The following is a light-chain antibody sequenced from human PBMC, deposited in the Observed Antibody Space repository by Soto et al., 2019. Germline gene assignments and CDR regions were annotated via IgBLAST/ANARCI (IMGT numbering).Light chain of an antibody. Sequence: EIVLTQSPAILSLSPGERATLSCRASQSISISNLAWYQQKPGQAPRLLIYDAINRATGIPARFSGSGSGTDFTLTISSLEPEDFAVYYCQQRDDWPLTFGGGTKVEIK. V-gene: IGKV3-11*01. CDR2: DAI. CDR3: QQRDDWPLT. J-gene: IGKJ4*01. CDR1: QSISISN.